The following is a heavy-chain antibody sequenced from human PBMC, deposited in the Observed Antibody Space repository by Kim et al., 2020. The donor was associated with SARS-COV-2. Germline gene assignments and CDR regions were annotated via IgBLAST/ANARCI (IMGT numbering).Heavy chain of an antibody. V-gene: IGHV7-4-1*02. CDR1: GYTFTSYA. Sequence: ASVKVSCKASGYTFTSYAMNWVRQAPGQGLEWMGWINTNTGNPTYAQGFTGRFVFSLDTSVSTAYLQISSLKAEDTAVYYCARDLVGWSVLLWFGVDYYYYGMDVWGQGTTVTVSS. D-gene: IGHD3-10*01. J-gene: IGHJ6*02. CDR3: ARDLVGWSVLLWFGVDYYYYGMDV. CDR2: INTNTGNP.